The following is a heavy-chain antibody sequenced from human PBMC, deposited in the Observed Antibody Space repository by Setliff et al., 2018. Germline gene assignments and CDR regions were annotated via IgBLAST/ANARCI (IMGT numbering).Heavy chain of an antibody. CDR1: GGSFSGYY. CDR2: IIHTGSI. Sequence: SETLSLTCAVYGGSFSGYYWSWIRQPPGKRMEWIGEIIHTGSINYNPSLKSRVTISIDTSKNQFSLKLSSVTAADTAVYYCAREMAAFKRASDIWGQGTLVTVSS. J-gene: IGHJ3*02. CDR3: AREMAAFKRASDI. D-gene: IGHD3-3*02. V-gene: IGHV4-34*12.